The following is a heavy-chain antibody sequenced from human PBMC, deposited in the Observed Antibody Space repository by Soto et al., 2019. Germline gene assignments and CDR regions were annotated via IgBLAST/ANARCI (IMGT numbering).Heavy chain of an antibody. CDR1: GYGFTTYG. D-gene: IGHD1-1*01. CDR2: ISAHNGNT. CDR3: ARGRYADY. J-gene: IGHJ4*02. Sequence: QVHLVQSGAEVKKPGASVKVSCKGSGYGFTTYGITWVRQAPGQGLEWMAWISAHNGNTNYAQKLQGRVTVTRDTSTSTAYMELRSLRSDDTAVDYCARGRYADYWGQGALVTVSS. V-gene: IGHV1-18*01.